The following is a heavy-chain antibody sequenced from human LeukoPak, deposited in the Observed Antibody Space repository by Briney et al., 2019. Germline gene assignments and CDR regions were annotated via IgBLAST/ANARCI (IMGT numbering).Heavy chain of an antibody. CDR1: GFTFSNAW. D-gene: IGHD1-26*01. J-gene: IGHJ4*02. CDR3: TTDTWELPAFDY. Sequence: GGSLRLSCAASGFTFSNAWMSWVRQAPGKGLEWVGRIKSKTDGGTTDYAAPVKGRFTISRDDSKNTLYLQMNSLKTEDTAVYYCTTDTWELPAFDYWGQGTLVTVSS. CDR2: IKSKTDGGTT. V-gene: IGHV3-15*01.